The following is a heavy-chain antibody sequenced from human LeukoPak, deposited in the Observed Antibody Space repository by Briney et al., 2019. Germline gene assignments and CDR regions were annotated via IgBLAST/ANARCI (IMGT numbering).Heavy chain of an antibody. J-gene: IGHJ4*02. V-gene: IGHV6-1*01. CDR3: ARALERYYFDF. CDR1: GDTVSGNSGA. D-gene: IGHD1-1*01. CDR2: TYYMSKWFH. Sequence: SQTLSLTCAISGDTVSGNSGAWIWIRQSPSRGLEWLGRTYYMSKWFHDYAISVEGRIIISPDTANNQFSLHLSSVTADDTGVYYCARALERYYFDFWGQGTLVTVSS.